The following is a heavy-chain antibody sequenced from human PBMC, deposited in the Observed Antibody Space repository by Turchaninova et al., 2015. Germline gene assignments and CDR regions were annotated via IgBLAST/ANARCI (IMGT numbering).Heavy chain of an antibody. J-gene: IGHJ3*02. CDR1: ALAGGSDY. Sequence: ELKLVESGGGLIKPGGCLGLSGATSALAGGSDYMRLVRQAPGKGPEWVSVIYDGGGTYYADSVRGRFTISRDNSKNTVFLQMNSLRAEDTAVYYCTRVGGYPLGAFDIWGQGTMVTVS. D-gene: IGHD3-22*01. V-gene: IGHV3-53*01. CDR3: TRVGGYPLGAFDI. CDR2: IYDGGGT.